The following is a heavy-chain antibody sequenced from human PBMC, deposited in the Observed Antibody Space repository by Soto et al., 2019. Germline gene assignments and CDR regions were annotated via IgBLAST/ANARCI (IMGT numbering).Heavy chain of an antibody. D-gene: IGHD6-19*01. CDR2: ISYDGSNK. CDR1: GFSFSSYS. Sequence: LRLSCAASGFSFSSYSMNWVRQAPGKGLEWVAVISYDGSNKYYADSVKGRFTISRDNSKNTLYLQMNSLRAEDTAVYYCAKKRSANIAVDFDYWGQGTLVTVSS. V-gene: IGHV3-30*18. CDR3: AKKRSANIAVDFDY. J-gene: IGHJ4*02.